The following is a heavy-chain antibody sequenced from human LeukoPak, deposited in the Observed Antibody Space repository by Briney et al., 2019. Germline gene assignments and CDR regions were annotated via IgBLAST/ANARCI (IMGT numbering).Heavy chain of an antibody. Sequence: SETLSLTCSVSGDSVNSNTYYWGWIRQSPGRGLEWIGNVYYSGTTYYNPSLENRVTISADTSRNQFSLRLNSVTVADTAIYYCARQGSFYYYYYMDVWGKGTTVTVSS. J-gene: IGHJ6*03. CDR1: GDSVNSNTYY. D-gene: IGHD3-10*01. CDR2: VYYSGTT. V-gene: IGHV4-39*01. CDR3: ARQGSFYYYYYMDV.